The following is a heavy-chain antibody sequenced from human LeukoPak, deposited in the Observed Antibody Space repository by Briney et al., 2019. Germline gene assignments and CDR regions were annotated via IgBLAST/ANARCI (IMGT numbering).Heavy chain of an antibody. D-gene: IGHD6-6*01. J-gene: IGHJ4*02. Sequence: GASVKVSCKASGYTFTSYGISWVRQAPGQGLEWMGWISAYNGNTNYAQKLQGRVTMTTDTSTSTAYMELRSLRSEDTAVYYCARDVEYSSSSGFDYWGQGTLVTVSS. V-gene: IGHV1-18*01. CDR3: ARDVEYSSSSGFDY. CDR2: ISAYNGNT. CDR1: GYTFTSYG.